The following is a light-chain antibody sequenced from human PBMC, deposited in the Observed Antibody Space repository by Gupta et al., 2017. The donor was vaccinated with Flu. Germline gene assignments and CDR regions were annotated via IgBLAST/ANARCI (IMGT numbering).Light chain of an antibody. J-gene: IGKJ2*01. CDR1: QSVSSSY. V-gene: IGKV3-20*01. CDR2: GAS. Sequence: LSLSPGERATLSCRTSQSVSSSYLAWDQQKPGQAPRLLIYGASSRATGIPDRFSGSGSGTDFTLTISRLEPEDFAVYYCQQYGSSPPKYTFGQGTKLEIK. CDR3: QQYGSSPPKYT.